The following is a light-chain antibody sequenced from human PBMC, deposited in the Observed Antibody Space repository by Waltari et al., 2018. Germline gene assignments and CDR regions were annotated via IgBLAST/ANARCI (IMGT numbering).Light chain of an antibody. J-gene: IGKJ1*01. V-gene: IGKV3-20*01. CDR1: QIVGRS. Sequence: SCRASQIVGRSLAWYQQNPGQAPRLIIYDASRRATGVPDSFSGSGSGKDFSLTISRLEPEDFAVYYCQMYVRLPATFGQGTKVEIK. CDR2: DAS. CDR3: QMYVRLPAT.